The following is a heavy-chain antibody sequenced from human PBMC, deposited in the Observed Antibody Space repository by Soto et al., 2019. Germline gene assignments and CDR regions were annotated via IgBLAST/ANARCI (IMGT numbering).Heavy chain of an antibody. CDR1: GYTFTSYG. V-gene: IGHV1-18*04. CDR3: ASSNYDFWSGYSLNYYYYGMDV. J-gene: IGHJ6*02. CDR2: ISAYNGNT. D-gene: IGHD3-3*01. Sequence: ASVKVSCKASGYTFTSYGISWVRQDPGQGLEWMGWISAYNGNTNYAQKLQGRVTMTTDTSTSTAYMELRSLRSDDTAVYYCASSNYDFWSGYSLNYYYYGMDVWGQGTTVTV.